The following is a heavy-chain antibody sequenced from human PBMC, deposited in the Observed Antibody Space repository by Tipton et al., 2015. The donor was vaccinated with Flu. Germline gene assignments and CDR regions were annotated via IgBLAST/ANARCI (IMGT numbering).Heavy chain of an antibody. CDR2: IYTSGST. Sequence: LRLSCTVSGGSISSGSYYWSWIRQPAGKGLEWIGRIYTSGSTNYNPSLKSRVTISVDTSKNQFSLKLSSVTAADTAVYYCARDQRGRGWFGEPEMYYFDYWGQGTLVTVSS. CDR1: GGSISSGSYY. CDR3: ARDQRGRGWFGEPEMYYFDY. V-gene: IGHV4-61*02. J-gene: IGHJ4*02. D-gene: IGHD3-10*01.